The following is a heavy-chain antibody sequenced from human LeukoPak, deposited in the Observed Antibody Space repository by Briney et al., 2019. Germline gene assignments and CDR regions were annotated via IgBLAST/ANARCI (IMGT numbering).Heavy chain of an antibody. V-gene: IGHV4-59*12. CDR1: GASISSYY. J-gene: IGHJ5*02. Sequence: SETLSLTCTVSGASISSYYWSWIRQPPGKGLEWMGYIHYTGGTNYNPSLKSRVTISVDMSKNQFSLKLTSVTAADTAVYYCSRESGPYCPFGHWGQGTLVAVTS. CDR3: SRESGPYCPFGH. D-gene: IGHD1-26*01. CDR2: IHYTGGT.